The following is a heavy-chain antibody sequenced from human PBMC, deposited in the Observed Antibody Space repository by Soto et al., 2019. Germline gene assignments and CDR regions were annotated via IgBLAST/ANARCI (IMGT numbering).Heavy chain of an antibody. V-gene: IGHV4-30-2*03. CDR1: GGSISSGGYS. CDR2: IYYTGTT. CDR3: ARLGGFYKSLDS. Sequence: TPSLTCAVSGGSISSGGYSWSWIRQPPGEGLEWIGYIYYTGTTTYNPSIKSRVTISVDSSKNQFSLNLTSVSAADTAVYYCARLGGFYKSLDSWGQGTLVTVSS. J-gene: IGHJ5*01. D-gene: IGHD3-22*01.